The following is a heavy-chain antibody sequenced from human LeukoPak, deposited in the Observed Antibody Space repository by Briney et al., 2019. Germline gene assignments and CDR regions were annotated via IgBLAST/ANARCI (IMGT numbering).Heavy chain of an antibody. CDR1: GYSFTSYW. Sequence: GESLKISCKGSGYSFTSYWSGWVRQMPGKGLEWLGIIYPGDSDTRYSPSFQGQVTISADKSISTAYLQWSSLKASDTAMYYCARLQTAMYDPYYFDYWGQGTLVTVSS. D-gene: IGHD5-18*01. CDR3: ARLQTAMYDPYYFDY. CDR2: IYPGDSDT. J-gene: IGHJ4*02. V-gene: IGHV5-51*01.